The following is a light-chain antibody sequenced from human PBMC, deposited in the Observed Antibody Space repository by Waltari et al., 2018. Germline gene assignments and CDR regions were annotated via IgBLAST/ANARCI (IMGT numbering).Light chain of an antibody. V-gene: IGKV3-20*01. CDR2: GAS. Sequence: EIVLTQSPGPLSLSPGERATLPCRASQSVSSSYLAWYQQKPGQAPRLLIYGASSRATGIPDRFSGSGSGTDFTLTINRLEPEDSAVYYCQQYGSSLFFGQGTQLEIK. CDR3: QQYGSSLF. J-gene: IGKJ2*01. CDR1: QSVSSSY.